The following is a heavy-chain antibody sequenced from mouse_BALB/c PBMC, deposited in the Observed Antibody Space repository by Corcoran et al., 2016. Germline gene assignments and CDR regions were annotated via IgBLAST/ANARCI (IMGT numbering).Heavy chain of an antibody. D-gene: IGHD2-4*01. Sequence: QIQLVQSGPELKKPGETVRISCKASGYTFTTAGMQWVQKMPGKGLKWIGWINTHSGVPKYAEDFKGRFAFSLETSASTAYLQISNLKNEDTATYFCARSTMMTNYAMDYGGQGTSVTVSS. V-gene: IGHV9-4*02. CDR2: INTHSGVP. J-gene: IGHJ4*01. CDR1: GYTFTTAG. CDR3: ARSTMMTNYAMDY.